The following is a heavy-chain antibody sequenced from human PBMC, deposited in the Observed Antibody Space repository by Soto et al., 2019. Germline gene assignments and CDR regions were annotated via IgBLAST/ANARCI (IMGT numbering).Heavy chain of an antibody. CDR3: ARAGQYSSSWYDLTYFDY. J-gene: IGHJ4*02. CDR2: IIPIFGTA. V-gene: IGHV1-69*13. D-gene: IGHD6-13*01. CDR1: GGTFTNYA. Sequence: SVKVSCKASGGTFTNYAFSWVRQAPGQELEWMGGIIPIFGTANYAQKFQGRVTITADESTSTAYMELSSLRSEDTAVYYCARAGQYSSSWYDLTYFDYWGQGTLVTVSS.